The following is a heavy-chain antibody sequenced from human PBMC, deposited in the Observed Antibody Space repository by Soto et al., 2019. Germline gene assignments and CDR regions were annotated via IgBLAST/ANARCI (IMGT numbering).Heavy chain of an antibody. CDR3: ARDRRGYSYEVGGMDV. D-gene: IGHD5-18*01. V-gene: IGHV4-31*03. CDR2: IYYSGST. CDR1: GGSISSGGYY. J-gene: IGHJ6*02. Sequence: PSETLSLTCTVAGGSISSGGYYWSWIRQHPGKGLEWIGYIYYSGSTYYNPSLKSRVTISVDTSKNQFSLKLSSVTAAYTAVYYCARDRRGYSYEVGGMDVWGQGTTVTASS.